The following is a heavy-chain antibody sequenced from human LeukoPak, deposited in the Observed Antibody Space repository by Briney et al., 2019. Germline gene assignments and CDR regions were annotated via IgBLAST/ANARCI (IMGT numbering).Heavy chain of an antibody. CDR3: AGVAERRAPFDY. Sequence: GGSLRLSCAASGFTFSSYAMHWVRQAPGKGLEWVAVISYDGSNKYYADSVKGRFTISRDNSKNTLYLQMNSLRAEDTAVYYCAGVAERRAPFDYWGQGTLVTVSS. CDR2: ISYDGSNK. V-gene: IGHV3-30-3*01. J-gene: IGHJ4*02. CDR1: GFTFSSYA. D-gene: IGHD1-1*01.